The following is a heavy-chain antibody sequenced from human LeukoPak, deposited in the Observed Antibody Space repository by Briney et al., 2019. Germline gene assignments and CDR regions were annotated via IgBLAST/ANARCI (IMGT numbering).Heavy chain of an antibody. Sequence: KLGESLQISCKGSGYIFTSYWIGWVRQLPGKGLEWMGIIYPGDSDTRYSPSFQGQVTISADKSISTAYLQWSSLKASDTAMYYCARYCSGGSCNSNAFDIWGQGTMVTVSS. J-gene: IGHJ3*02. CDR1: GYIFTSYW. CDR2: IYPGDSDT. D-gene: IGHD2-15*01. CDR3: ARYCSGGSCNSNAFDI. V-gene: IGHV5-51*01.